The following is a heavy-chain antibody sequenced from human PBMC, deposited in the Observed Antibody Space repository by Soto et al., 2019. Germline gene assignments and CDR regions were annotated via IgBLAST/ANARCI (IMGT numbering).Heavy chain of an antibody. CDR2: ISGNTGKT. CDR1: GYTFSSYG. Sequence: QVQLVQSGGEVKKPGASVKVSCKTSGYTFSSYGINWVRQAPGQGLEWMGWISGNTGKTNYAQKLQGRVTITTDTSTSTAYMELRSLRSDDTAVYYCASGPREIILVGMDVWGQGTTVTVAS. D-gene: IGHD2-2*01. CDR3: ASGPREIILVGMDV. J-gene: IGHJ6*02. V-gene: IGHV1-18*04.